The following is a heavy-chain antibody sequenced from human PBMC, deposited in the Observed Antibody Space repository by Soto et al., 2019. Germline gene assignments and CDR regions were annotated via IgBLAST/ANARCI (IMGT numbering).Heavy chain of an antibody. V-gene: IGHV3-33*01. J-gene: IGHJ6*02. CDR2: IWHDGNNK. CDR1: GVTFSNYG. D-gene: IGHD1-26*01. CDR3: ASDLVGASDSYGLDV. Sequence: GGSLRLSCGASGVTFSNYGMHWVRQAPCKGLEWVAIIWHDGNNKYYADSVRGRFIISRDNSKNRLYLQMNSLRAEDTAVYYCASDLVGASDSYGLDVWGQGTPVTVSS.